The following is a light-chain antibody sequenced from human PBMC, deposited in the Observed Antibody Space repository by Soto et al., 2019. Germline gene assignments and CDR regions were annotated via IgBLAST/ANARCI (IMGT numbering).Light chain of an antibody. Sequence: EIVLTQSPGTLSLSPGERATLSCRASQSISSSYLAWYQQKPGQAPRLLIYGASKRATGIPDRFSGSGSGTDFTLTISRLESEDLVVYYCQQYGSAPAWTFGQGTKVEIK. CDR2: GAS. V-gene: IGKV3-20*01. CDR3: QQYGSAPAWT. CDR1: QSISSSY. J-gene: IGKJ1*01.